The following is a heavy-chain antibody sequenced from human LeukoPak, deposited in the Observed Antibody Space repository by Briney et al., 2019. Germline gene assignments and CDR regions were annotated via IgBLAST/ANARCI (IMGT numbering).Heavy chain of an antibody. Sequence: KTSETLSLTCTVSGGSISSYYWSWIWQPPGKGLEWIGYIYYSGSTNYNPSLKSRVTISVDTSKNQFSLKLSSVTAADTAVYYCARHDLFSPPHYWGQGTLVTVSS. CDR1: GGSISSYY. J-gene: IGHJ4*02. V-gene: IGHV4-59*08. CDR3: ARHDLFSPPHY. CDR2: IYYSGST.